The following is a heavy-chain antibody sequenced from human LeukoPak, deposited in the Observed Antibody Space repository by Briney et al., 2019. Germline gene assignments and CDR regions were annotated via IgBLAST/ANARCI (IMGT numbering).Heavy chain of an antibody. D-gene: IGHD4-23*01. CDR2: ISSSTTII. V-gene: IGHV3-48*01. CDR1: GFTFITYG. J-gene: IGHJ5*02. Sequence: PGGSLRLSCAASGFTFITYGMNWVRQAPGKGLEWVSYISSSTTIIYYASSVKGRFTISRDNAKNSLSLQMNSLRVEDTAIYYCARAPTTVVTPAIDPWGQGTLVTVSS. CDR3: ARAPTTVVTPAIDP.